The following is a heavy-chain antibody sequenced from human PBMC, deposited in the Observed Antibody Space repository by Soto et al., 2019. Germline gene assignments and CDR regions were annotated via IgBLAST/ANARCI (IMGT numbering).Heavy chain of an antibody. V-gene: IGHV3-23*01. CDR1: GFTFRNYK. Sequence: GGSLRLSCEASGFTFRNYKMNWVRQAPGKGLQWVSGIGGSGASIFYTDSVKGRFTISRDNSKNTLYLQMNNVRAEDTAVYFCARSLRPLSWFDPWGQGTLVTVSS. J-gene: IGHJ5*02. D-gene: IGHD3-10*01. CDR2: IGGSGASI. CDR3: ARSLRPLSWFDP.